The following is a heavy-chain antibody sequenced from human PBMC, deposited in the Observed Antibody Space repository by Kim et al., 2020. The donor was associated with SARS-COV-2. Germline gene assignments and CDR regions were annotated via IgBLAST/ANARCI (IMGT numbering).Heavy chain of an antibody. J-gene: IGHJ4*02. CDR3: AKDVWEGIVVVPAAMLD. CDR2: ISYDGSNK. V-gene: IGHV3-30*18. D-gene: IGHD2-2*01. CDR1: GFTFSSYG. Sequence: GGSLRLSCAASGFTFSSYGMHWVRQAPGKGLEWVAVISYDGSNKYYADSVKGRFTISRDNSKNTLYLQMNSLRAEDTAVYYCAKDVWEGIVVVPAAMLDWGQGTLVTVSS.